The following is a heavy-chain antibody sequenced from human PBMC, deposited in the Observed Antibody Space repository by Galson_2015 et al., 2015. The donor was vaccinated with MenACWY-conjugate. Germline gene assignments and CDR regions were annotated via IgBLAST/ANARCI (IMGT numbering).Heavy chain of an antibody. CDR2: ISAYNGNT. V-gene: IGHV1-18*01. Sequence: SVKVSCKASGYTFTSYGISWVRQAPGQGLEWMGWISAYNGNTNYAQKLQGRVTMSTDTSTSTAYMELRSLRSDDTAVYYCARGKVELLWFGELFSSYYYYGMDVWGQGTTVTVSS. CDR3: ARGKVELLWFGELFSSYYYYGMDV. J-gene: IGHJ6*02. CDR1: GYTFTSYG. D-gene: IGHD3-10*01.